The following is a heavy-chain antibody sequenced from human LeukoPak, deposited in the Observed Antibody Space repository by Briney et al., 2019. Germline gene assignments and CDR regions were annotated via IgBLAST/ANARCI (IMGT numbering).Heavy chain of an antibody. Sequence: GGSLTLSCAASGFTFSIYAMHWVRQAPGKGLEWVSGISWNSGSKGYADSVKGRFTISRDNAKNSLYLQMNSLRAEDTALYYCAKDIAPTLNIAVAGLASLYFHHWGRGTLVTVSS. V-gene: IGHV3-9*01. CDR2: ISWNSGSK. CDR3: AKDIAPTLNIAVAGLASLYFHH. D-gene: IGHD6-19*01. CDR1: GFTFSIYA. J-gene: IGHJ1*01.